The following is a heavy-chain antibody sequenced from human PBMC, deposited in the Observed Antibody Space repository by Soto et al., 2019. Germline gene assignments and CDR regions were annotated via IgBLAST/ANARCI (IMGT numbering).Heavy chain of an antibody. CDR3: VRDDCSGGTCYGGY. Sequence: QVQLVESGGGVVQPGGSLRLSCAASGFTFRDYGFHWVRQAPGKGLEWVAVIYYDGSGSDYEDSVRGRFIFSRDISTNTLYLQMNSLRTEVTAVYYCVRDDCSGGTCYGGYWGQGSLVTVSS. CDR2: IYYDGSGS. J-gene: IGHJ4*02. V-gene: IGHV3-33*01. D-gene: IGHD2-15*01. CDR1: GFTFRDYG.